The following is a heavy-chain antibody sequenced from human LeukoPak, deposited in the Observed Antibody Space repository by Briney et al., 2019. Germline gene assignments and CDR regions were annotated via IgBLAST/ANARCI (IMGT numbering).Heavy chain of an antibody. CDR3: ARSTLAGHSYGYGIVDY. CDR2: IYYSGNT. CDR1: GDSISRHSSY. J-gene: IGHJ4*02. D-gene: IGHD5-18*01. Sequence: SETLSLTCTVSGDSISRHSSYWGWIRQPPGKGLEWIGSIYYSGNTYYKPSLKSRVAISADTSKNQFSLKVNSVTAADTAVYYCARSTLAGHSYGYGIVDYWGQGTLVTVSS. V-gene: IGHV4-39*07.